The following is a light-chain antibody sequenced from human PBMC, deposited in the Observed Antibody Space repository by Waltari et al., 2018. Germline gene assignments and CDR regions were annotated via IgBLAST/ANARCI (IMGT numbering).Light chain of an antibody. CDR2: QDS. CDR1: KLGDKY. CDR3: QAWDSSTVV. Sequence: SYELTQPPSVSVSPGQTASITCSGDKLGDKYACCYQQKPGQSPVLVIYQDSKRPSGIPGLFSGANSGNTATLTISGTQAMDEADYYCQAWDSSTVVFGGGTKQTVL. V-gene: IGLV3-1*01. J-gene: IGLJ2*01.